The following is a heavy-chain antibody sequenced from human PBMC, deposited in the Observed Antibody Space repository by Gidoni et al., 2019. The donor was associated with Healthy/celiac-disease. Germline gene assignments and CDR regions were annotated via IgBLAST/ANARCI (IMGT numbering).Heavy chain of an antibody. Sequence: EVQLVESGGGLVQPGGSLRLSCAASGFTFRRYSMNWVRQAPGKGLEWVSYISSSSSTIYYADSVKGRFTISRDNAKNSLYLQMNSLRDEDTAVNYGARKGWLLLGSDAFDIWGQGTMVTVSS. J-gene: IGHJ3*02. D-gene: IGHD3-22*01. CDR2: ISSSSSTI. CDR1: GFTFRRYS. CDR3: ARKGWLLLGSDAFDI. V-gene: IGHV3-48*02.